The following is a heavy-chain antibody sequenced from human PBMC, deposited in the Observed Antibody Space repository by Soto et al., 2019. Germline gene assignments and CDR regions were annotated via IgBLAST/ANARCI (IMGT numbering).Heavy chain of an antibody. V-gene: IGHV3-30*03. D-gene: IGHD3-10*01. J-gene: IGHJ6*02. Sequence: QEQLVESGGDVVQPGRSLRLSCAAAGFTFNSYNMPWVRQAPGKGPEWVAVISYNGDNQYYLDSVKGRFTISRDNPNKKLYLEMNSLRPEDTAVYFWARNSRGLGYQDGMDVWGQGTTVIVSS. CDR1: GFTFNSYN. CDR3: ARNSRGLGYQDGMDV. CDR2: ISYNGDNQ.